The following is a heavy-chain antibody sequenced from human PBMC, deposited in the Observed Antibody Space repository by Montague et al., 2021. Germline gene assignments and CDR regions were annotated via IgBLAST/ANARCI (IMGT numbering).Heavy chain of an antibody. CDR2: IYPRDSDT. J-gene: IGHJ5*02. CDR3: ARRRSLVATGNWFDP. Sequence: QSGAEVKKPGESLKISCQGSGFSISDCWIAWVRQMPGRGLEWLGIIYPRDSDTRYNPSFQGQVSISADKVINTAYVQWSSLTASDTAIYYCARRRSLVATGNWFDPWGQGTLVTVSS. CDR1: GFSISDCW. V-gene: IGHV5-51*01. D-gene: IGHD1-1*01.